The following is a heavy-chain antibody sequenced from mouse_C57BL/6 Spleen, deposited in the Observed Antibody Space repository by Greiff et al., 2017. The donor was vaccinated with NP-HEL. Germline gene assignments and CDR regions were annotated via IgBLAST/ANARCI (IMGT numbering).Heavy chain of an antibody. CDR2: ISDGGSYT. Sequence: EVKLMESGGGLVKPGGSLKLSCAASGFTFSSYAMSWVRQTPEKRLEWVATISDGGSYTYYPDNVKGRFTISRDNAKNNLYLQMSHLKSEDTAMYYCARNWDGGYFDVWGTGTTVTVSS. J-gene: IGHJ1*03. D-gene: IGHD4-1*01. V-gene: IGHV5-4*03. CDR3: ARNWDGGYFDV. CDR1: GFTFSSYA.